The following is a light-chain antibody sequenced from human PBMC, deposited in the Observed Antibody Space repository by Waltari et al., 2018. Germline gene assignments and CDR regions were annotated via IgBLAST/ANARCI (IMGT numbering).Light chain of an antibody. CDR3: QQYNSYSLLT. J-gene: IGKJ4*01. CDR2: KAT. Sequence: DIQMTQSPSPLSASVGDSVIIPCPASQRISNWLAWYQQKPGEAPDLLSSKATTLESGVPSRFSGSGSGTDFTLTISSLQPDDFATYYCQQYNSYSLLTVGGGTKIEIK. V-gene: IGKV1-5*03. CDR1: QRISNW.